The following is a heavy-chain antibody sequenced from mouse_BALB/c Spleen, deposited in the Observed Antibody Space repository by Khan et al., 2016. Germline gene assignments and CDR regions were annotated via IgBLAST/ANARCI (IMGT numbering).Heavy chain of an antibody. CDR2: IWGDGST. V-gene: IGHV2-6-7*01. D-gene: IGHD2-4*01. J-gene: IGHJ3*01. Sequence: QVQLKQSGPGLVAPSQSLSITCTVSGFSITGFAVNWVRQPPGQGLEWLGVIWGDGSTDYDSALKSRLSISKDDSKSQVFLKMNSLQTDDTARYYCASYYDYDGGFAYWGQGTLVTVSA. CDR1: GFSITGFA. CDR3: ASYYDYDGGFAY.